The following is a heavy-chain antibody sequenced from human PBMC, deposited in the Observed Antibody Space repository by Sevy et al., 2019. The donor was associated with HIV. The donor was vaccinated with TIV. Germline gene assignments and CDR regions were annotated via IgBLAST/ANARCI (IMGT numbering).Heavy chain of an antibody. D-gene: IGHD3-16*01. Sequence: ASVKVSCKATGYNFNTYTIHWVRQAPGQSLEWMAWLNPGNGNTKYSQQFRGRVTITRDTSARTVYMELTSLTSEDTAVYFCARDPYARRGFDYWGQETLLAVSS. J-gene: IGHJ4*02. CDR3: ARDPYARRGFDY. CDR1: GYNFNTYT. CDR2: LNPGNGNT. V-gene: IGHV1-3*01.